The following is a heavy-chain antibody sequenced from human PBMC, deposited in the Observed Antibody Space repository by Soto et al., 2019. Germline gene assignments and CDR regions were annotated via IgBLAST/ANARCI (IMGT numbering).Heavy chain of an antibody. D-gene: IGHD3-10*01. Sequence: QVQLVESGGGVVQPGRSLRLSCAASGFPFTTYGMHWVREGPGKGLEWVAVISYDGSNKYYADSVKGRFTISRDNSKNPLYLKKNSLRPEDPALFYCGGGQYSFDHRGRETLVTFSS. V-gene: IGHV3-30*03. CDR1: GFPFTTYG. J-gene: IGHJ4*02. CDR2: ISYDGSNK. CDR3: GGGQYSFDH.